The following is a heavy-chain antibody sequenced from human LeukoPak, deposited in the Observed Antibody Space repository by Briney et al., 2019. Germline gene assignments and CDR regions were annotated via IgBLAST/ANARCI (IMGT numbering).Heavy chain of an antibody. CDR2: ITSDGSGT. V-gene: IGHV3-74*01. J-gene: IGHJ4*02. D-gene: IGHD4-17*01. Sequence: GGSLRLSCAASGFTFSSYWMHWVRQAPGKGLVWVSRITSDGSGTTYVAAVKGRFTISRDNANNTLFLQMDSLRAEDTAVYYCARGGTTVPTVLSLWGQGTLVTVSS. CDR3: ARGGTTVPTVLSL. CDR1: GFTFSSYW.